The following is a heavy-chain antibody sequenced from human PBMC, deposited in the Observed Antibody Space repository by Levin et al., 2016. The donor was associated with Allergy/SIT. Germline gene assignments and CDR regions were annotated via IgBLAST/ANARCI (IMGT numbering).Heavy chain of an antibody. J-gene: IGHJ6*02. CDR2: ISHSSTYI. V-gene: IGHV3-21*01. CDR3: VRDLWKTRGTNWYDYYYYGMDV. D-gene: IGHD1-1*01. Sequence: GGSLRLSCAASGFTFNEYTMNWVRQAPGRGLEWLSSISHSSTYISYTDSVRGRFTISRDNAKNSLSLQMTSLRVDDTAVYYCVRDLWKTRGTNWYDYYYYGMDVWGPGTTVTVS. CDR1: GFTFNEYT.